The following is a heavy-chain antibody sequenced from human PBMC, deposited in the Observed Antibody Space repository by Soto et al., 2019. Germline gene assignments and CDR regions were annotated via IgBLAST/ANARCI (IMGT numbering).Heavy chain of an antibody. D-gene: IGHD3-10*01. CDR1: GASIRGSYYF. Sequence: SETLSLTCTVTGASIRGSYYFWSWIRQPPGEGLEWLGYVYSTGSTYYNPSLKSRISMSVDTSKNQFSLILSSVSAADTAVYYCARGAFDYGSESDYNTPFDYWGQGTLVTVSS. CDR2: VYSTGST. J-gene: IGHJ4*02. CDR3: ARGAFDYGSESDYNTPFDY. V-gene: IGHV4-30-4*08.